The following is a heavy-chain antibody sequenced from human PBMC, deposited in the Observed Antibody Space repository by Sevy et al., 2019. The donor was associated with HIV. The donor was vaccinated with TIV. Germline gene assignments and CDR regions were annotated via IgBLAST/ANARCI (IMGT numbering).Heavy chain of an antibody. D-gene: IGHD1-26*01. J-gene: IGHJ4*02. CDR1: GFTFRSYV. V-gene: IGHV3-23*01. Sequence: GGSLRLSCAASGFTFRSYVMNWVRQAPGKGPEWVSGISGSGGSTHYADSVKGRFTISRDNSKDTLYLQMNSLRAEDTAVYYCAKDGGVGATHFDYWGQGTLVTVSS. CDR3: AKDGGVGATHFDY. CDR2: ISGSGGST.